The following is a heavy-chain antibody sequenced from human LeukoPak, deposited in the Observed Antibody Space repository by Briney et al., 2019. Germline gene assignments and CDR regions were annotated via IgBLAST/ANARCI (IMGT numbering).Heavy chain of an antibody. CDR2: ISSSGSTI. V-gene: IGHV3-11*01. D-gene: IGHD3-10*01. CDR1: GFTFSDYY. CDR3: ARERGWYGSGSYYNLYYFDY. J-gene: IGHJ4*02. Sequence: KPGGSLRLSCGASGFTFSDYYMSWIRQAPGKGLEWVSDISSSGSTIYYADSVKGRFTISRDNAKNSLYLQMNSLRAEDTAVYYCARERGWYGSGSYYNLYYFDYWGQGTLVTVSS.